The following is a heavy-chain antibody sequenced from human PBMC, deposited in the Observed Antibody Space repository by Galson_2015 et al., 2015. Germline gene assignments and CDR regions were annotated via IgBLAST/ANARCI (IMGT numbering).Heavy chain of an antibody. Sequence: SVKVSCKASGYAFTTSYMHWVRQAPGQGLEWMGIINTGGGTTSYAQKLQGRVTMTRDTSTSTVYMELSSLRSEDTAVYYCARGSIPDMGVWGQGTTVTVSS. CDR2: INTGGGTT. CDR3: ARGSIPDMGV. CDR1: GYAFTTSY. V-gene: IGHV1-46*01. D-gene: IGHD2-2*01. J-gene: IGHJ6*02.